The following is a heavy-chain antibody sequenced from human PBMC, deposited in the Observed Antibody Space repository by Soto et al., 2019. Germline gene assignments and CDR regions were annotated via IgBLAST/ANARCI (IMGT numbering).Heavy chain of an antibody. V-gene: IGHV3-11*01. J-gene: IGHJ5*02. CDR3: ARAAGWFDP. CDR2: IANSGGEK. CDR1: GFSFSDYY. Sequence: GGSLRLSCAASGFSFSDYYMTWIRQTPGKGLEWVSYIANSGGEKDYADSVKGRFTISRDNAKNLLYLQMNCLRAEDSAVYYCARAAGWFDPWGQGTLVT.